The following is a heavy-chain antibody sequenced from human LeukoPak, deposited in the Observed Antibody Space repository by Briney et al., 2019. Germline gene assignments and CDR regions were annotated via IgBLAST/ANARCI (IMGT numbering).Heavy chain of an antibody. CDR1: GITLSSYD. CDR2: ISYDGSNK. Sequence: GGSLRLSCAASGITLSSYDMHWVRQAPGKALEWVAVISYDGSNKDYADSVKGRFTVSRDNSKNTLDLQMNSLRAEDTAVYYCAKDRGVWAFDIWGQGTMVTVSS. V-gene: IGHV3-30-3*01. CDR3: AKDRGVWAFDI. D-gene: IGHD3-10*01. J-gene: IGHJ3*02.